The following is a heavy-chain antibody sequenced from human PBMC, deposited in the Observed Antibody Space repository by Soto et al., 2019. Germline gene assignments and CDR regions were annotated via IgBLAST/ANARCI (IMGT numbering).Heavy chain of an antibody. D-gene: IGHD3-22*01. CDR3: TTGEGDSSGYWDY. CDR1: GFTFSNAW. Sequence: EVQLVESGGGLVKPGGSLRLSCAASGFTFSNAWMNWVRQAPGKGLEWVGRIKSKTDGGTTDYAAPVKGRFTISRDDSKNTLYLQMNSLKTEDTAVYYCTTGEGDSSGYWDYGGQGTLVTVSS. J-gene: IGHJ4*02. CDR2: IKSKTDGGTT. V-gene: IGHV3-15*07.